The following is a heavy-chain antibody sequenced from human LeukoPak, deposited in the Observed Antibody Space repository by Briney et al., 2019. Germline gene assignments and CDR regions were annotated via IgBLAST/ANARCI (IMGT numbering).Heavy chain of an antibody. CDR2: ISSSSSYI. CDR3: GRESYWNYRHFDY. D-gene: IGHD1-7*01. V-gene: IGHV3-21*01. J-gene: IGHJ4*02. CDR1: GFTFSSYS. Sequence: GGSLRLSCAASGFTFSSYSMNWVRQAPGKGLEWVSSISSSSSYIYYADSVKGRFTISRDNAKNSLYLQMNSLRAEDTAAYYCGRESYWNYRHFDYWGQGTLVTVSS.